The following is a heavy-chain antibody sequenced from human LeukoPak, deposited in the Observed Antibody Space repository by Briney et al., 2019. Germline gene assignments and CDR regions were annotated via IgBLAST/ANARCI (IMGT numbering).Heavy chain of an antibody. CDR3: ARHGRLLIAVAGTYYMDV. Sequence: QAGGSLRLSCAASGFTFSSYEMNWVRQAPGKGLEWVSYISSSGSTIYYADSVKGRFTISRDNAKNSLYLQMNSLRAEDTAVYYCARHGRLLIAVAGTYYMDVWGKGTTVTISS. J-gene: IGHJ6*03. CDR2: ISSSGSTI. D-gene: IGHD6-19*01. V-gene: IGHV3-48*03. CDR1: GFTFSSYE.